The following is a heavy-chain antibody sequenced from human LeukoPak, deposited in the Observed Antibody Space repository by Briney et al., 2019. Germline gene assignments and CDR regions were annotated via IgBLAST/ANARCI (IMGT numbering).Heavy chain of an antibody. CDR1: GGSISSYD. CDR3: ARVRAKYDSSGYYYLRFFDY. D-gene: IGHD3-22*01. J-gene: IGHJ4*02. V-gene: IGHV4-59*01. Sequence: SETLSRTSTVPGGSISSYDWSWIRHPPGQGMGWCGYIYYSVSTTYNPSLKSRVTISVDTSKTQFSLKLSSVTAADTAVYYCARVRAKYDSSGYYYLRFFDYWGQGTLVTVSS. CDR2: IYYSVST.